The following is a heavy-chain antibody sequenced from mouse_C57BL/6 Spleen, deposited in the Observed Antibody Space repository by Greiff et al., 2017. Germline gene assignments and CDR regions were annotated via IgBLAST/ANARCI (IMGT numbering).Heavy chain of an antibody. J-gene: IGHJ3*01. V-gene: IGHV5-16*01. CDR2: INYDGSST. CDR1: GFTFSDYY. D-gene: IGHD1-1*01. CDR3: ARGEDYGSFAY. Sequence: EVKLMESEGGLVQPGSSMKLSCTASGFTFSDYYMAWVRQVPEKGLEWVANINYDGSSTYYLDSLKSRFIISRDNAKNILYLQMSSLKSEDTATYYCARGEDYGSFAYWGQGTLVTVSA.